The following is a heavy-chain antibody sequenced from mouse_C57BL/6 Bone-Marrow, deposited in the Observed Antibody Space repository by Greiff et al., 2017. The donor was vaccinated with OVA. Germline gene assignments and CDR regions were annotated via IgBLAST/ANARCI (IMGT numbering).Heavy chain of an antibody. Sequence: ESGPGLVKPSQSLSLTCSVTGYSITSGYYWNWIRQFPGNKLEWMGYISYDGSNNYNPSLQNRLSITRDTSKNQFFLKLNSVTTENTATYYCARDPSPYYGSSYFDYWGQGTTLTVSS. D-gene: IGHD1-1*01. J-gene: IGHJ2*01. CDR2: ISYDGSN. CDR3: ARDPSPYYGSSYFDY. CDR1: GYSITSGYY. V-gene: IGHV3-6*01.